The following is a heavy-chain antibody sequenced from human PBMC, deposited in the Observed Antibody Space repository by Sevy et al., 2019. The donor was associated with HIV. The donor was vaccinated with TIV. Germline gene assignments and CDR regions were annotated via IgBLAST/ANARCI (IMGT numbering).Heavy chain of an antibody. Sequence: SETLSLTCTVYGGSFSDFYWNWIRQSPGKGLEWIGEMNHREVTNYNPSLKSRATISADASNRQFSLKLTSVTAADTAVYYCVRFDTKIKIFGVPRGAYWGPGTLVTVSS. V-gene: IGHV4-34*01. D-gene: IGHD3-3*01. J-gene: IGHJ4*02. CDR1: GGSFSDFY. CDR2: MNHREVT. CDR3: VRFDTKIKIFGVPRGAY.